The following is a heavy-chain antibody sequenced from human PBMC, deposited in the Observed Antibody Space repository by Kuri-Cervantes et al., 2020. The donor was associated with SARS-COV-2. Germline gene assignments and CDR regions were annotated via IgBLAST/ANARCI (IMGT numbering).Heavy chain of an antibody. Sequence: GESLKISCAASGFTFSSYSMNWVRQAPGKGLEWVGRSSNKVYRYTTEYATSVKGRFTISRDFPKNSLSLQMDSLTTEDTAVYYCARSLTTTYSFWGQGTLVTVSS. CDR3: ARSLTTTYSF. V-gene: IGHV3-72*01. CDR1: GFTFSSYS. D-gene: IGHD4-11*01. J-gene: IGHJ1*01. CDR2: SSNKVYRYTT.